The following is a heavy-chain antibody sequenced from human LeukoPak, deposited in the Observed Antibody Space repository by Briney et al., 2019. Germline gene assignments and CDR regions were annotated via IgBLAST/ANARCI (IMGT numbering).Heavy chain of an antibody. D-gene: IGHD5-12*01. CDR1: GGSISSGGYY. CDR3: ARGVVDIVATQLYNWFDP. CDR2: IYYSGST. V-gene: IGHV4-31*03. J-gene: IGHJ5*02. Sequence: NSSQTLSLTCTVSGGSISSGGYYWSWIRQHSGKGLEWIGYIYYSGSTYYNPSLKSRVTISVDTSKNQFSLKLSSVTAADTAVYYCARGVVDIVATQLYNWFDPWGQGTLVTVSS.